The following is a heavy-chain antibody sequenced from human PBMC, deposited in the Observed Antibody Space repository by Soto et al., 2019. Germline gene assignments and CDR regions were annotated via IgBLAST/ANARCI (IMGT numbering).Heavy chain of an antibody. V-gene: IGHV1-69*01. CDR3: ARVESSSDWFDP. J-gene: IGHJ5*02. D-gene: IGHD6-6*01. CDR2: IIPIFGTA. CDR1: GGTFSSYA. Sequence: QVQLVQSGAEVKKPGSSVKVSCKASGGTFSSYAISWVRQAPGQGLEWMGGIIPIFGTANYAQKFQGRVTINAEEATSTAYMELSSLRSEDTAVYYCARVESSSDWFDPWGQGTLVTVSS.